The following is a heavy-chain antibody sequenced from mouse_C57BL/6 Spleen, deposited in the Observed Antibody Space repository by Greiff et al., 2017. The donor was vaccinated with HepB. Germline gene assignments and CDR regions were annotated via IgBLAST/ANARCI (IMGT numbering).Heavy chain of an antibody. CDR1: GFTFSSYG. D-gene: IGHD1-1*01. CDR3: ARSPVATNFDS. V-gene: IGHV5-6*01. CDR2: ISSGGSYT. Sequence: EVMLVESGGDLVKPGGSLKLSCAASGFTFSSYGMSWVRQTPDKRLEWVATISSGGSYTYYPDSVKGRFTISRDNAKNTLYLQMSSLKSEDTAMYDCARSPVATNFDSWGQGPPLTVSS. J-gene: IGHJ2*01.